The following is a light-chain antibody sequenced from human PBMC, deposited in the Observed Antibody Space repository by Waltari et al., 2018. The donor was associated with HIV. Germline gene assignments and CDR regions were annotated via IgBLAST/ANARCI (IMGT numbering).Light chain of an antibody. CDR2: WAS. CDR1: QSVLYSSNNENY. V-gene: IGKV4-1*01. CDR3: QQYYITPLT. Sequence: DIVMTQSPDSLPVSLAERASITCKSSQSVLYSSNNENYLAWYQQKPGQPPKLLISWASTRESGVPDRFSGSGSGTDFTLTISSLQAEDVAVYYCQQYYITPLTFGGGTKVEIK. J-gene: IGKJ4*01.